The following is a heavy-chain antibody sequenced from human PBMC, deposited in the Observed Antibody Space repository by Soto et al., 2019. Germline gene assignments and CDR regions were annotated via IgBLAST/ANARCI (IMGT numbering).Heavy chain of an antibody. CDR1: GYTSTTND. CDR2: MDPISGVA. Sequence: QVHLLQSGVGVRKLGASVRVPSKPFGYTSTTNDINWVRQAQGQGLAWLGCMDPISGVAGYAQKFQGRVIMTRDTATSTAHMELSSLTSEDTAVYYCGRERKFDFWRKALDVWGQGTTVIVSS. J-gene: IGHJ6*02. CDR3: GRERKFDFWRKALDV. D-gene: IGHD3-3*01. V-gene: IGHV1-8*02.